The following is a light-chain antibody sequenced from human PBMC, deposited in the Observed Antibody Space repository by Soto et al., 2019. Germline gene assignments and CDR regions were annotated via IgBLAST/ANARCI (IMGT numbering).Light chain of an antibody. CDR2: DTN. Sequence: QSVLTQPPSVSAAPGQKVTISCAGSGSNIGQNDVSWYLQLPGAAPKLLIYDTNKRPSGIPDRFSGSKPGTSATLGITGLQTGDEADYCCGTWDTGLRVVVFGRGTKVTVL. CDR1: GSNIGQND. J-gene: IGLJ3*02. CDR3: GTWDTGLRVVV. V-gene: IGLV1-51*01.